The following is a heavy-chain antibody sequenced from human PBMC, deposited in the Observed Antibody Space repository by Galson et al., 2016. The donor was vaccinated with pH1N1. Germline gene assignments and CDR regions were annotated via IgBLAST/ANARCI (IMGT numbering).Heavy chain of an antibody. CDR3: ARDTSGHAPRPYGAFDI. CDR2: ISSSGSAI. J-gene: IGHJ3*02. V-gene: IGHV3-48*03. D-gene: IGHD3-10*01. Sequence: LRLSCAASDFTFSSYEMSWVRQAPGKGLEWVAYISSSGSAIYYADSVEGRFTISRENAGNSLFLQMSSLRAEDTAVYYCARDTSGHAPRPYGAFDIWGQGTMVAVSS. CDR1: DFTFSSYE.